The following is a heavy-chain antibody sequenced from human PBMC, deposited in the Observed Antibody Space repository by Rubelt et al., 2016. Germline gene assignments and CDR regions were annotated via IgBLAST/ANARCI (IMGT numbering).Heavy chain of an antibody. CDR3: ARDYGNFDY. J-gene: IGHJ4*02. Sequence: GLEWVSAISGSGGSTYYADSVKGRFTISRDNSKNTLYLQMNSLRAEDTAVYYCARDYGNFDYWGQGTLVTVSS. CDR2: ISGSGGST. V-gene: IGHV3-23*01. D-gene: IGHD4-17*01.